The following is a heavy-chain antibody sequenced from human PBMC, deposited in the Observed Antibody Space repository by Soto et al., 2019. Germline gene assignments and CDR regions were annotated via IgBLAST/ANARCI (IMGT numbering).Heavy chain of an antibody. Sequence: QTGGSLRLSCAASGFTFSSYAMSWVRQAPGKGLEWVSAISGSGGSTYYADSVKGRFTISRDNSKNTLYLQMNSLRAEDTAVYYCAKDGFRYSSSSHLVFDYWGQGTLVTVSS. V-gene: IGHV3-23*01. CDR3: AKDGFRYSSSSHLVFDY. CDR2: ISGSGGST. D-gene: IGHD6-6*01. CDR1: GFTFSSYA. J-gene: IGHJ4*02.